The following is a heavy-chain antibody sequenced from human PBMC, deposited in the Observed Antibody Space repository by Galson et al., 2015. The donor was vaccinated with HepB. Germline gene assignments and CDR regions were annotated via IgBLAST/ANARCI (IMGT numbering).Heavy chain of an antibody. CDR2: IHNSRSP. D-gene: IGHD6-19*01. CDR1: GGSISGGSYY. J-gene: IGHJ2*01. Sequence: SETLSLTCTVSGGSISGGSYYWAWIRQSPGKGLEWIGSIHNSRSPHYHNIPSLKSRVTISVDASKNQLSLKVRSVTAADTAAYYCARQPYINGWLYWYFDLWGRGTLVSVSS. CDR3: ARQPYINGWLYWYFDL. V-gene: IGHV4-39*01.